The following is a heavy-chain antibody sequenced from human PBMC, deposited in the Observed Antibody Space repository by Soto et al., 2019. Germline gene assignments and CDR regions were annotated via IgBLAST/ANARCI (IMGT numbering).Heavy chain of an antibody. Sequence: EVQLVEHGGGLAQPGGSLRLSCAASGFTFGSFWMSWVRQAPGKGLEWVANIKEDGSEKHYVESVKGRFTISRDNAKNSLYLQTNRLRAEDTAVYYCARTRDSRSYSLFDYWGQGSLVTVSS. D-gene: IGHD3-22*01. V-gene: IGHV3-7*01. J-gene: IGHJ4*02. CDR2: IKEDGSEK. CDR3: ARTRDSRSYSLFDY. CDR1: GFTFGSFW.